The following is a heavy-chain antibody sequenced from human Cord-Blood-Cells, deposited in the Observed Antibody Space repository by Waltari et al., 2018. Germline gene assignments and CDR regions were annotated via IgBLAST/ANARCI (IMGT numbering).Heavy chain of an antibody. D-gene: IGHD6-19*01. Sequence: QVQLVESGGGVVQPGRSLRLSCAASGFTFSSLGMHWVRQAPGKGLEWVAVIWYDGSNKYYADSVKGRFTISRDNSKNTLYLQMNSLRAEDTAVYYCARERPDGYSSGWYYYYGMDVWGQGTTVTVSS. CDR1: GFTFSSLG. CDR2: IWYDGSNK. J-gene: IGHJ6*02. V-gene: IGHV3-33*01. CDR3: ARERPDGYSSGWYYYYGMDV.